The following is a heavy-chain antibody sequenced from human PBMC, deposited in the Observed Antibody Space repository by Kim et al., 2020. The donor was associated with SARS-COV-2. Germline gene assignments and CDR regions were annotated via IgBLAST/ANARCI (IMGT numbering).Heavy chain of an antibody. V-gene: IGHV3-30-3*01. CDR2: VSYDGSSD. D-gene: IGHD2-8*01. Sequence: GGSLRLSCAASGFTFSNYAMHWVRQAPGKGLEWVAVVSYDGSSDYDTASVRGRFTISRDNSKNTLYLQMNSLRVEDTAVYYCARDLHFCTTGVCPYYYTMVIRGPGTTGTV. CDR3: ARDLHFCTTGVCPYYYTMVI. J-gene: IGHJ6*02. CDR1: GFTFSNYA.